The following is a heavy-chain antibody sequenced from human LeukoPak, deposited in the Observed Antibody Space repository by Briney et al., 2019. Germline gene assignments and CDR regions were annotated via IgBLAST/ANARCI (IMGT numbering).Heavy chain of an antibody. D-gene: IGHD2/OR15-2a*01. V-gene: IGHV4-4*07. CDR1: GGSIRSYY. CDR3: ARQGYTAAYYFLDF. Sequence: SETLSLTCDVSGGSIRSYYWGWVRQPAGKGLEWIGRIYTTGTTDFNPSLKSRPTMSVDTSKNQFSLNLTSVTAADTAVYFCARQGYTAAYYFLDFWSPGTLVTVSS. CDR2: IYTTGTT. J-gene: IGHJ4*02.